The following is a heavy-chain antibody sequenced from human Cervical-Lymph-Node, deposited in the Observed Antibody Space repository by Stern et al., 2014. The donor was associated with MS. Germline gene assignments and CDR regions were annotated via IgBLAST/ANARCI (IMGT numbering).Heavy chain of an antibody. Sequence: QLAQSVAEVKKPGESLKISCKGSGYSFTRYWNDWVRQIPGKGLDGTGIIYPGDSDTRYSPSFQGQVTISADKSISTAYLQWSSLKASDTAMYYCARRSCSSTSCLFDPWGQGTLVTVSS. CDR1: GYSFTRYW. J-gene: IGHJ5*02. CDR2: IYPGDSDT. CDR3: ARRSCSSTSCLFDP. V-gene: IGHV5-51*01. D-gene: IGHD2-2*01.